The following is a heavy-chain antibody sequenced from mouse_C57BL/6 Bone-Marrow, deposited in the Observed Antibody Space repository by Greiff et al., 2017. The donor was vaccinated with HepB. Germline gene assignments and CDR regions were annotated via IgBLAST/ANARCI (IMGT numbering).Heavy chain of an antibody. V-gene: IGHV1-36*01. CDR3: AREGDTTVRFDV. Sequence: EVKLVESGPVLVKPGPSVKISCKASGFTFTDYYMHWVKQSHGKSVEWIGLVYPYNGGTSYNQKFKGKATLTVDTSSSTAYMELNSLTSEDSAVYYCAREGDTTVRFDVWGTGTTVTVSS. J-gene: IGHJ1*03. CDR1: GFTFTDYY. D-gene: IGHD1-1*01. CDR2: VYPYNGGT.